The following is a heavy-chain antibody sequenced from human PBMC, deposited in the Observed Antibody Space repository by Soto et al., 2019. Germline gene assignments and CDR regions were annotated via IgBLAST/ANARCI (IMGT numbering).Heavy chain of an antibody. Sequence: GGSLRLSCAASGFTFSSYAMNWVSQAPGKGLEWVSVISGSDGSTYYADSVKGRFTISRDNSKNTLNLQMNSLRAEDTAVYYCARRSSSWYFDYWGQGTLVTVSS. CDR2: ISGSDGST. CDR3: ARRSSSWYFDY. V-gene: IGHV3-23*01. J-gene: IGHJ4*02. D-gene: IGHD6-13*01. CDR1: GFTFSSYA.